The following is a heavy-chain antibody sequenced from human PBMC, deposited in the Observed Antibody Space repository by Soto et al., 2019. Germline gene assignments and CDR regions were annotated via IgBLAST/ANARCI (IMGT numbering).Heavy chain of an antibody. V-gene: IGHV3-30*18. CDR2: ISYDGSNK. CDR1: GFTFSSYG. J-gene: IGHJ4*02. Sequence: VGSLRLSCAASGFTFSSYGMHWVRQAPGKGLEWVAVISYDGSNKYYADSVKGRFTISRDNSKNTLYLQMNSLRAEDTAVYYCAKVYCSSTSCYDHWGQGTLVTVSS. D-gene: IGHD2-2*01. CDR3: AKVYCSSTSCYDH.